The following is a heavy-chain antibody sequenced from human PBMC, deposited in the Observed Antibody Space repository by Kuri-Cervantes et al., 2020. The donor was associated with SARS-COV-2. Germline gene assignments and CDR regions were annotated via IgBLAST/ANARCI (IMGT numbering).Heavy chain of an antibody. CDR1: GYSISSGYY. V-gene: IGHV4-38-2*02. Sequence: SETLSLTCTVSGYSISSGYYWGWIRQPPGKGLEWIGSIYHSGSTYYNPSLKSRVTISVDTSKNQFSLKLSSVTAADTAVYYCARVDGLGYYYYYMDVWGKGTTVTVSS. D-gene: IGHD3/OR15-3a*01. CDR2: IYHSGST. J-gene: IGHJ6*03. CDR3: ARVDGLGYYYYYMDV.